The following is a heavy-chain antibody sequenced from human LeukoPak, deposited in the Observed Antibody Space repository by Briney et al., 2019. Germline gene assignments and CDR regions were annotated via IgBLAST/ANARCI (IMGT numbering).Heavy chain of an antibody. V-gene: IGHV3-33*01. J-gene: IGHJ3*02. CDR2: IWYDGSNK. CDR3: ARDGSGIAVAGATDAFDI. Sequence: GRSLRLSCAASGFTFSSYGMHWVRQAPGKGLEWVAVIWYDGSNKYYADSVKGRFTISRDNSKNTLYLQMNSLRAEDTAVYYCARDGSGIAVAGATDAFDIWGQGTMVTVSS. D-gene: IGHD6-19*01. CDR1: GFTFSSYG.